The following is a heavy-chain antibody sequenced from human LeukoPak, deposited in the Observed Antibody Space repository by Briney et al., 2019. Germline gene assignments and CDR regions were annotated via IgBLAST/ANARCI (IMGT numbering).Heavy chain of an antibody. CDR3: ARVRLFGVVIMDFDY. CDR1: GYTFASYY. Sequence: ASVKVSCKASGYTFASYYMHWVRQAPGEGLEWMGIINPSGGSTSYAQKFQGRVTMTRDTSTSTVYMELSSLRSEDTAVYYCARVRLFGVVIMDFDYWGQGTLVTVSS. V-gene: IGHV1-46*01. CDR2: INPSGGST. D-gene: IGHD3-3*01. J-gene: IGHJ4*02.